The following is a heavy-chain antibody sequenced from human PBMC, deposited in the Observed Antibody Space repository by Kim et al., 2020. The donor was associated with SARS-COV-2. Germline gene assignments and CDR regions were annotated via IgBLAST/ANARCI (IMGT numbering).Heavy chain of an antibody. J-gene: IGHJ6*02. D-gene: IGHD6-6*01. Sequence: YADSVKGRFTISRDNAKNSLYLQMNSLRAEDTAVYYCARILVRSYYGMDVWGQGTTVTVSS. V-gene: IGHV3-48*03. CDR3: ARILVRSYYGMDV.